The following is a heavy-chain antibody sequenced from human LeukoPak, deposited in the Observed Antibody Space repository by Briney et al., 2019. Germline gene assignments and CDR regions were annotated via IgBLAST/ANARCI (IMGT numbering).Heavy chain of an antibody. V-gene: IGHV3-30*18. CDR3: AKDRDYCSTINCHNQGNWLDP. Sequence: GGSLRLSCAASGCTFSSYCMHWVRQAPGKGLEWVSVISYDGINKYYADSVRGRFTISRDNSKNTLYLQMNSLRAEDTAVYYCAKDRDYCSTINCHNQGNWLDPWGQGTLVTVSS. CDR2: ISYDGINK. J-gene: IGHJ5*02. CDR1: GCTFSSYC. D-gene: IGHD2-2*01.